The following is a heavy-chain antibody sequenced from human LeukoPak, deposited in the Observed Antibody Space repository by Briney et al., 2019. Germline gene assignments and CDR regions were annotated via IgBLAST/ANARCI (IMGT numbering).Heavy chain of an antibody. CDR2: IYPVDSDT. Sequence: GESLKISCKGSGYSFTSYWIGWVRQMPGKGLEWMGIIYPVDSDTRYSPSFQGQVTISADKSISTAYLQWSSLKASDTAMYYCARRPAVGYYYDSSGYYHDAFDIWGQGTMVTVSS. V-gene: IGHV5-51*01. CDR3: ARRPAVGYYYDSSGYYHDAFDI. J-gene: IGHJ3*02. D-gene: IGHD3-22*01. CDR1: GYSFTSYW.